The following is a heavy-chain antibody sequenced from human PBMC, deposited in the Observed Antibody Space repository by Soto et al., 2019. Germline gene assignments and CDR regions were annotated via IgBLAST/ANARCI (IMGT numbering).Heavy chain of an antibody. CDR3: ATWAYYYDSGGYS. V-gene: IGHV1-8*02. CDR2: MNPNSGYA. CDR1: GYTFTSYD. J-gene: IGHJ1*01. Sequence: ASVKVSCKASGYTFTSYDINWVRQAPGQGLEWMGWMNPNSGYAASAQKFQGRVTMTRDTSISTAYMELRSLRSEDTAVYYCATWAYYYDSGGYSWGQGTLVTVSS. D-gene: IGHD3-22*01.